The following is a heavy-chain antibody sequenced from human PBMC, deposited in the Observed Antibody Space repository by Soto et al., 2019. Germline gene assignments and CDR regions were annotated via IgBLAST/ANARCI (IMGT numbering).Heavy chain of an antibody. V-gene: IGHV4-34*01. D-gene: IGHD4-17*01. Sequence: PSETLSLTCAVYGGSISGYYWSWIRQPPGKGLEWIGEISHSGSTNYNPSLKSRVTISVDTSKNQFSLKLSSVTAADTAVYYCARRLRGRTYFDYSGQGTLVTVSS. CDR3: ARRLRGRTYFDY. J-gene: IGHJ4*02. CDR1: GGSISGYY. CDR2: ISHSGST.